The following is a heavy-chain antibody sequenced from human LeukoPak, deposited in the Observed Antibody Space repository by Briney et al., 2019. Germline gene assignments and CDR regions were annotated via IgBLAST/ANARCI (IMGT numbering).Heavy chain of an antibody. V-gene: IGHV4-34*01. D-gene: IGHD3-3*01. J-gene: IGHJ4*02. CDR2: INHSGST. CDR1: GGSFSGYY. CDR3: ARGPKVSGGYYQRVANYFDY. Sequence: SETLSLTCAVYGGSFSGYYWSWIRQPPGKGLEWIGEINHSGSTNYNPSLKSRVTISVDTSKNQFSLKLSSVTAADTAVYYCARGPKVSGGYYQRVANYFDYWGQGTLVTVSS.